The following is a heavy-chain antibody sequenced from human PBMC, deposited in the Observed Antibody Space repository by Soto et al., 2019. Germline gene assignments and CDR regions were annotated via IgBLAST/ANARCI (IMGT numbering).Heavy chain of an antibody. Sequence: GASVKVSCKASGGTFSSYAISWVRQAPGQGLEWMGGIIPIFGTANYAQKFQGRVTITADESTSTAYMELSSLRSEDTAVYYCARAREGYSTLHYYYGMDVWGQGTPVTVS. CDR1: GGTFSSYA. V-gene: IGHV1-69*13. CDR2: IIPIFGTA. J-gene: IGHJ6*02. CDR3: ARAREGYSTLHYYYGMDV. D-gene: IGHD6-13*01.